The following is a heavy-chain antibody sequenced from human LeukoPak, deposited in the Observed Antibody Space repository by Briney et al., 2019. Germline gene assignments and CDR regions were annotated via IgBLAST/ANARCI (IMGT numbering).Heavy chain of an antibody. CDR1: GFTFSSYA. J-gene: IGHJ4*02. CDR2: ISYDGSNE. D-gene: IGHD3-3*01. Sequence: GRSLRLSCAASGFTFSSYAMHWVRQAPGKGLEWVAVISYDGSNEYYADSVKGRFTISRDNSKNTLYLQMNSLRAEDTAVYYCARGIYYDFWSGYYGWGQGTLVTVSS. V-gene: IGHV3-30*04. CDR3: ARGIYYDFWSGYYG.